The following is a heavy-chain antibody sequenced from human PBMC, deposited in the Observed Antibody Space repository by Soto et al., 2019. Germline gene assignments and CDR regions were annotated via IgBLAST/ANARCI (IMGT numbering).Heavy chain of an antibody. CDR1: GYTFTSFG. J-gene: IGHJ5*02. V-gene: IGHV1-18*01. CDR3: ARDSRGYDFDWFDP. Sequence: ASVKVSCKASGYTFTSFGISWVRQAPGQGLEWMGWISTYNGNTKYAQKLQGRATMTTDTSTSTTYMELRSLRSDDTAVYYCARDSRGYDFDWFDPWGQGTLVTVSS. D-gene: IGHD5-12*01. CDR2: ISTYNGNT.